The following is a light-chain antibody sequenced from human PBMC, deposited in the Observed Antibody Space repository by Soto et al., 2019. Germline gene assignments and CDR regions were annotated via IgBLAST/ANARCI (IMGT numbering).Light chain of an antibody. V-gene: IGKV4-1*01. CDR3: QKYYSNPELT. J-gene: IGKJ4*01. Sequence: IVMTQSPDSLAVSLGERATINCKSSQSLLYTSNNKNYLAWYQQRPGQPPKLLIYWASTRESGVPDRFSGSGSGTDFTLTISSLQAEDVAVYYCQKYYSNPELTFGGGTKVDI. CDR2: WAS. CDR1: QSLLYTSNNKNY.